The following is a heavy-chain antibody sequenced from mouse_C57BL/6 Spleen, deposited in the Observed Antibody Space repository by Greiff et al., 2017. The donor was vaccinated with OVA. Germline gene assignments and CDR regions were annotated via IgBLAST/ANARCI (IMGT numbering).Heavy chain of an antibody. CDR1: GYTFTDHT. V-gene: IGHV1-78*01. Sequence: VQRVESDAELVKPGASVKISCKVSGYTFTDHTIHWMKQRPEQGLEWIGYIYPRDGSTKYNEKFKGKATLTADKSSSTAYMQLNSLTSEDSAVYFCARTYGSSYWFAYWGQGTLVTVSA. CDR3: ARTYGSSYWFAY. D-gene: IGHD1-1*01. J-gene: IGHJ3*01. CDR2: IYPRDGST.